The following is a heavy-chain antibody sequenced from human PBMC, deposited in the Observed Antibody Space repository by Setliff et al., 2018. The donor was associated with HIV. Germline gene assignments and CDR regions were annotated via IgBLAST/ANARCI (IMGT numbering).Heavy chain of an antibody. J-gene: IGHJ4*03. V-gene: IGHV1-18*01. CDR3: ARLPGTWLQSLWERAPYYFDY. Sequence: ASVKVSCKTSGYTFTSYGISWVRQAPGLGLEWMGWISVYNGNTNYAQKLQGRVTMTIDTSTSTAYMELRSLRPDDTAVYYCARLPGTWLQSLWERAPYYFDYWGQGTRVTVSS. CDR1: GYTFTSYG. CDR2: ISVYNGNT. D-gene: IGHD5-12*01.